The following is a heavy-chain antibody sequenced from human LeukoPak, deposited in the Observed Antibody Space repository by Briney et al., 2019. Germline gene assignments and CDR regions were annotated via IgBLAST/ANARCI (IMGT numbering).Heavy chain of an antibody. J-gene: IGHJ5*02. V-gene: IGHV3-66*01. Sequence: GGSLRLSCAASGFTVSSNYMSWVRQAPGKGLEWVSVIYSGGGTYYADSVKGGFTISRDNSKNTLYLQMNSLRAEDTAVYYCARDRLWFGELFFDPWGQGTLVTVSS. CDR1: GFTVSSNY. D-gene: IGHD3-10*01. CDR2: IYSGGGT. CDR3: ARDRLWFGELFFDP.